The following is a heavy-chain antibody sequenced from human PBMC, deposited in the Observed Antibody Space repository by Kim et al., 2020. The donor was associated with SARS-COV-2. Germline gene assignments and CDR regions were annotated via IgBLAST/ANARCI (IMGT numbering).Heavy chain of an antibody. CDR1: GFTVSSNY. V-gene: IGHV3-66*01. J-gene: IGHJ6*01. CDR2: IYSGGST. Sequence: GGSLRLSCAASGFTVSSNYMSWVRQAPGKGLEWVSDIYSGGSTYYADSAEESLTTISDNSNNTSHYQKINRRAEDEAVYYCARGGYSFGHVHLYYYG. CDR3: ARGGYSFGHVHLYYYG. D-gene: IGHD5-18*01.